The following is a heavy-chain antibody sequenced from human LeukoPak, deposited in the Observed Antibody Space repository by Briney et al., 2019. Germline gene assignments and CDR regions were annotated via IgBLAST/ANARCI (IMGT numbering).Heavy chain of an antibody. D-gene: IGHD6-13*01. CDR3: ARTGDPSSSWFLWYFDL. CDR1: GGSFSGYY. V-gene: IGHV4-34*01. J-gene: IGHJ2*01. Sequence: SETLSLTCAVYGGSFSGYYWSWIRQPPGKGLEWIGEINHSGSTNYNPSLKSRVTISVDTSKNQFSLKLSSVTAADTAVYYCARTGDPSSSWFLWYFDLWGRGTPVTVSS. CDR2: INHSGST.